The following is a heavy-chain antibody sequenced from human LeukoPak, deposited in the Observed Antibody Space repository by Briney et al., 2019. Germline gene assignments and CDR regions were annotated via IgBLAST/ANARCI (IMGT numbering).Heavy chain of an antibody. J-gene: IGHJ5*02. Sequence: GASVKVSCKASGYTFTCYGISWVRQAPGQGHAWMGWISAYNGNTNYAQKLQGRVTMTTDTSTSTAYMELRSLRSDDTAVYYCASSHYGSRSYFIDWFDPWGQGTLVTVSS. CDR3: ASSHYGSRSYFIDWFDP. CDR1: GYTFTCYG. CDR2: ISAYNGNT. D-gene: IGHD3-10*01. V-gene: IGHV1-18*01.